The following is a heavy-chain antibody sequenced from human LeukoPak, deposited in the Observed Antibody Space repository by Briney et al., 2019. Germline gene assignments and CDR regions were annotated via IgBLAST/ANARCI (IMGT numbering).Heavy chain of an antibody. CDR3: ARTDYGGNDAFDI. Sequence: GGSLRLSCAASGFTFSSYSMNWVRQAPGKGLEWVSYISSSSSTIYYADSVKGRFTISRDNAKTSLYLQMNSLRDEDTAVYYCARTDYGGNDAFDIWGQGTMVTVSS. CDR2: ISSSSSTI. J-gene: IGHJ3*02. V-gene: IGHV3-48*02. D-gene: IGHD4-23*01. CDR1: GFTFSSYS.